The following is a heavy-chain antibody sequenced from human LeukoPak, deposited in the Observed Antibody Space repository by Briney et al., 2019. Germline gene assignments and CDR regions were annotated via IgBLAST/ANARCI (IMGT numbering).Heavy chain of an antibody. D-gene: IGHD3-10*01. CDR3: ARLIRGSGSSSYHFDY. CDR2: ILHSGST. Sequence: SETLSLTCAVSGTPFRSYYWNWIRQSPGKGLEWIGEILHSGSTNYNPSLKSRVTISVDTSKNQFSLKLSSVTAADTAVYYCARLIRGSGSSSYHFDYWGQGTLVTVSS. J-gene: IGHJ4*02. V-gene: IGHV4-34*12. CDR1: GTPFRSYY.